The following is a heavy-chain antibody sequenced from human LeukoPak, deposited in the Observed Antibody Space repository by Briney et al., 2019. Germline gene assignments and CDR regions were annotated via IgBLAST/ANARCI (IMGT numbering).Heavy chain of an antibody. CDR3: ARRGYHDYSGFDY. Sequence: GGSLRLSCAASGFTFSSYGMHWVRQAPGKGLEWVAFIRYDGSNKYYADSVKGRFTISRDNSKNSLYLQMKSLRAEGTALYYCARRGYHDYSGFDYWGQGTLVTVSS. CDR2: IRYDGSNK. V-gene: IGHV3-30*02. D-gene: IGHD1-26*01. CDR1: GFTFSSYG. J-gene: IGHJ4*02.